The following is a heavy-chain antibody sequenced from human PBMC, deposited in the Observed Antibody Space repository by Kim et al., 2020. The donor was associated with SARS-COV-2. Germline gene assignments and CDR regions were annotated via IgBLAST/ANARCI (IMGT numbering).Heavy chain of an antibody. CDR1: GFTFSSYA. CDR3: ASPNSGSYRTYFDY. CDR2: ISYDGSNK. J-gene: IGHJ4*02. Sequence: GGSLRLSCAASGFTFSSYAMHWVRQAPGKGLERVAVISYDGSNKYYADSVKGRFTISRDNSKNTLYLQMNSLRAEDTAVYYCASPNSGSYRTYFDYWGQGTLVTVSS. D-gene: IGHD1-26*01. V-gene: IGHV3-30*04.